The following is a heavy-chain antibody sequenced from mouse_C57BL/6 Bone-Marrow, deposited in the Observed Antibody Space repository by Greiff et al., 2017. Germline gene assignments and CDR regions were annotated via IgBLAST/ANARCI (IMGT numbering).Heavy chain of an antibody. D-gene: IGHD1-1*01. CDR2: IDRNSGST. CDR3: SVESYYYGSSYEEDSMDY. V-gene: IGHV1-72*01. CDR1: GYTFTSYW. J-gene: IGHJ4*01. Sequence: QVQLQQPGAELVKPGASVKLSCKASGYTFTSYWMHWVKQRPGRGLEWIGRIDRNSGSTKYNEKLKSKATLTVDKPSSTAFMQLSSLTSEDSAVYYCSVESYYYGSSYEEDSMDYWGQGTSVTVSS.